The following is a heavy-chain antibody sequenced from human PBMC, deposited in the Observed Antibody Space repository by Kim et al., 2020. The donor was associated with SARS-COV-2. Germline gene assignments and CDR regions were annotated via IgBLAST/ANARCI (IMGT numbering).Heavy chain of an antibody. V-gene: IGHV4-59*01. CDR1: GGSISSYY. D-gene: IGHD3-10*01. J-gene: IGHJ6*03. CDR3: ARDVLLWFRELDRYYYYYYMDV. CDR2: IYYSGST. Sequence: SETLSLTCTVSGGSISSYYWSWIRQPPGKGLEWIGYIYYSGSTNYNPSLKSRVTISVDTSKNQFSLKLSSVTAADTAVYYCARDVLLWFRELDRYYYYYYMDVWGKGTTVTVSS.